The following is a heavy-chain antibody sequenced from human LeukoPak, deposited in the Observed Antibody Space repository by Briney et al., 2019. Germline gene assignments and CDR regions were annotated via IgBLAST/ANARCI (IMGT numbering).Heavy chain of an antibody. J-gene: IGHJ4*02. CDR2: INSDGSST. D-gene: IGHD5-24*01. V-gene: IGHV3-74*01. Sequence: PGGSLRLSRAASGFTFSSYWMHWVRQAPGKGLVWVSRINSDGSSTSYADSVKDRFTISRDNAKNTLYLQMNSLRAEDTAVYYCASLLLYRDGYSFDYWGQGTLVTVSS. CDR1: GFTFSSYW. CDR3: ASLLLYRDGYSFDY.